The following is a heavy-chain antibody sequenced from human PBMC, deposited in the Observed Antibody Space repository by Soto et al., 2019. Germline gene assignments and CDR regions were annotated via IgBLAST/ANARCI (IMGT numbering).Heavy chain of an antibody. CDR3: ARAGSDILTGLDLYYFDY. D-gene: IGHD3-9*01. J-gene: IGHJ4*02. CDR1: GSSISSGDYY. Sequence: SETLSLTCTVSGSSISSGDYYWSWIRQPPGKGLEWIGYIYYSGSTYYNPSLKSRVTISVDTSTNQFSLKLSSVTAADKAAYYCARAGSDILTGLDLYYFDYWGQGTLVTVSS. CDR2: IYYSGST. V-gene: IGHV4-30-4*01.